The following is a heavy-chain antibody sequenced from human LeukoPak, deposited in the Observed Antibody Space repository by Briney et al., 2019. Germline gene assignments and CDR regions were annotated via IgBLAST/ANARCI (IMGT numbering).Heavy chain of an antibody. Sequence: KPSQTLSLTCTVSGGSISSGSYYWSWIRQPAGKGLEWIGRSYTSGSTNYNPSLKSRVTMSVDTSKNQFSLKLSSVTAADTAVYYCARALLWFGELNAFDIWGQGTMVTVSS. CDR2: SYTSGST. CDR1: GGSISSGSYY. CDR3: ARALLWFGELNAFDI. J-gene: IGHJ3*02. D-gene: IGHD3-10*01. V-gene: IGHV4-61*02.